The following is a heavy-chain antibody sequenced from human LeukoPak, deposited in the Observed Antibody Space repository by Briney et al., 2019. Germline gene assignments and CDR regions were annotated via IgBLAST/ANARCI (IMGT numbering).Heavy chain of an antibody. D-gene: IGHD1-26*01. CDR1: GFTFSSYG. J-gene: IGHJ6*03. CDR2: MRYDGSNR. V-gene: IGHV3-30*02. CDR3: ARDPYNGNYGDSYYYYMDV. Sequence: GGSLRLSCAASGFTFSSYGMHWVRQAPGKGLEWVTFMRYDGSNRNYADSVKGRFTISRDNSKNTLYLQMNSLRAEDTAVYYCARDPYNGNYGDSYYYYMDVWGKGTTVTISS.